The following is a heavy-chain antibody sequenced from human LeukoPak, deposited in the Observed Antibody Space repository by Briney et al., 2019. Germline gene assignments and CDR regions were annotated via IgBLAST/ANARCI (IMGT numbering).Heavy chain of an antibody. D-gene: IGHD3-22*01. CDR3: VRDPKNYYDSSGTSYYYYGMDV. V-gene: IGHV1-69*13. Sequence: SVKVSCKASGGTFSSYAISWVRQAPGQGLEWMGGIIPIFGTANYAQKFQGRVTITADESTSTAYMELSSLRSEDTAVYYCVRDPKNYYDSSGTSYYYYGMDVWGQGTTVTVSS. J-gene: IGHJ6*02. CDR2: IIPIFGTA. CDR1: GGTFSSYA.